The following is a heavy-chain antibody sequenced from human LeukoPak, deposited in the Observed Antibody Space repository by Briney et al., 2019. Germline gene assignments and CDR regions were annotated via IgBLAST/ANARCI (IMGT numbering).Heavy chain of an antibody. CDR3: ARSLGSGWIHLVEY. CDR2: VSYDGGAK. Sequence: AAGSLTLSCAASGFTLNIHALHWVRQAPGEGLGWVAAVSYDGGAKYYAASVKGRFTISRDNSKNTVGLQMYSLRAEDSAVYYCARSLGSGWIHLVEYWGQGTLVTVS. V-gene: IGHV3-30*03. D-gene: IGHD6-19*01. CDR1: GFTLNIHA. J-gene: IGHJ4*02.